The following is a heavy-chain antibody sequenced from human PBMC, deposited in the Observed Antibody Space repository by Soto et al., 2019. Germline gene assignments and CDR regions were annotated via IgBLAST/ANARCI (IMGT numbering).Heavy chain of an antibody. CDR2: INVGNGNT. Sequence: ASVKVSCKASGYTYISYSMHWVRQAPGQRLEWMGWINVGNGNTKYSQNFQGRVTINQDTSTSTAYMELSSLTSEDTAVYYCAREKWGSGSRWLDPWGQGTLVTVSS. V-gene: IGHV1-3*01. CDR3: AREKWGSGSRWLDP. D-gene: IGHD6-19*01. J-gene: IGHJ5*02. CDR1: GYTYISYS.